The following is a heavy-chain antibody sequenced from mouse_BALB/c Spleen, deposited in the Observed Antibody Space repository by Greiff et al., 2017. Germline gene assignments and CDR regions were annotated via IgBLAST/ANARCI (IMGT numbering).Heavy chain of an antibody. CDR1: GFTFSSYG. D-gene: IGHD2-3*01. Sequence: EVKLVESGGDLVKPGGSLKLSCAASGFTFSSYGMSWVRQTPDKRLEWVATISSGGSYTYYPDSVKGRFTISRDNAKNTLYLQMSSLKSEDTAMYYCARKGYYLYFDYWGQGTTLTVSS. CDR2: ISSGGSYT. J-gene: IGHJ2*01. CDR3: ARKGYYLYFDY. V-gene: IGHV5-6*01.